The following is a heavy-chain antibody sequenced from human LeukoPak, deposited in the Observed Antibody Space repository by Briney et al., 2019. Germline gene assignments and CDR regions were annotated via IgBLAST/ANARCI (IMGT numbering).Heavy chain of an antibody. J-gene: IGHJ3*02. V-gene: IGHV4-59*12. CDR2: IYYSGST. Sequence: PSETLSLTCTVSGGSISSYYWSWIRQPPGKGLEWIGYIYYSGSTNYNPSLKSRVTISVDTSKNQFSLKLSSVTAADTAVYYCARLNWNDGYAFDIWGQGTMVTVSS. D-gene: IGHD1-20*01. CDR1: GGSISSYY. CDR3: ARLNWNDGYAFDI.